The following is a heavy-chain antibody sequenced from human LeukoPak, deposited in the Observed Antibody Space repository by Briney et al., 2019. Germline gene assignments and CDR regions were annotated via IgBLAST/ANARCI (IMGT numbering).Heavy chain of an antibody. D-gene: IGHD2-8*02. V-gene: IGHV3-23*01. J-gene: IGHJ5*02. Sequence: PGGSQRLSCVASGFTFSNHAMTWVRQAPGKGLEWVSAISANGVDTFYAPSVKGRFTISRDNSKNTLYLHINSLRAEDTAIYYCAKDVWWSVSWGQGTLVTVSS. CDR1: GFTFSNHA. CDR3: AKDVWWSVS. CDR2: ISANGVDT.